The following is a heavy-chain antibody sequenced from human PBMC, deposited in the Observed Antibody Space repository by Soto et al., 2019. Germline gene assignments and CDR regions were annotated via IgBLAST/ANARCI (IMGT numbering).Heavy chain of an antibody. CDR3: ARDPAPSGWYDY. CDR2: INSDGSST. J-gene: IGHJ4*02. D-gene: IGHD6-19*01. Sequence: GGSLRLSCAASGFTFSDYWMHWVRQVPGRGLVWVSRINSDGSSTTYADSVKGRFTISRDNAKSTLYLQMNSLRAEDTAVYYCARDPAPSGWYDYWGQGTLVTVSS. CDR1: GFTFSDYW. V-gene: IGHV3-74*01.